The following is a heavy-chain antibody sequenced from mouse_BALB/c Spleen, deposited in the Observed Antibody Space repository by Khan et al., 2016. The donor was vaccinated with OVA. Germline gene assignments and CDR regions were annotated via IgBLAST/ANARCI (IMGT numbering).Heavy chain of an antibody. CDR3: GRMARTIN. CDR2: FVSNGGST. V-gene: IGHV5-6-3*01. J-gene: IGHJ2*01. CDR1: RFTISSYG. Sequence: EVELVESGGGIVQPGGSLKRSCAVSRFTISSYGMSSVRQTPDKRLVLDATFVSNGGSTYYPPSVKGRFTISRDTAKNPLYLQMSCVKSEDTAMYYCGRMARTINWGQGTTLTVSS.